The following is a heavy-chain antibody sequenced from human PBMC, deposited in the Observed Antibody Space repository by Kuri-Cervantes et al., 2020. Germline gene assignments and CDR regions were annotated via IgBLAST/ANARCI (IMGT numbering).Heavy chain of an antibody. D-gene: IGHD3-10*01. CDR2: INPNSGGT. V-gene: IGHV1-2*02. CDR3: ARDPRRTYYYGSGSPGVFDY. J-gene: IGHJ4*02. Sequence: ASVKVSCKASGYTFTGYYMHWVRQAPGQGLEWMGWINPNSGGTNYAQKFQGRVTMTRDTSISKAYMELSRLRSDDTAGYYCARDPRRTYYYGSGSPGVFDYWGQGTLVTVSS. CDR1: GYTFTGYY.